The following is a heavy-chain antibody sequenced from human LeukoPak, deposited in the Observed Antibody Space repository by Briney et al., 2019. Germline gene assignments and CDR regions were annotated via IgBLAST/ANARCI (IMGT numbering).Heavy chain of an antibody. CDR2: ISGSGGST. CDR1: GFTFSSYA. D-gene: IGHD2-15*01. CDR3: AKDYCGGGSCYGGGFDY. V-gene: IGHV3-23*01. Sequence: PGGSLRLSCAASGFTFSSYAMSWVRQAPGKGLEWVSAISGSGGSTYYADSVKGRFTISRDNSKNTLYLQMNSLRAEDTAVYYCAKDYCGGGSCYGGGFDYWGQGTLVTVSS. J-gene: IGHJ4*02.